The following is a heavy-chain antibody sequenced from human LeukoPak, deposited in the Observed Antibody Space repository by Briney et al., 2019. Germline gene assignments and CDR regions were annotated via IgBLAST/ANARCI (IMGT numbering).Heavy chain of an antibody. Sequence: ASVKVSCKASGGTFSSYAISWVRQAPGQGLEWMGGIIPIFGTANYAQKFQGRVTITADESTSTAYMELSSLRSEDTAVYYCAADTVFTDAFDIWGQGTMVTVSS. CDR2: IIPIFGTA. CDR3: AADTVFTDAFDI. V-gene: IGHV1-69*13. J-gene: IGHJ3*02. D-gene: IGHD4-11*01. CDR1: GGTFSSYA.